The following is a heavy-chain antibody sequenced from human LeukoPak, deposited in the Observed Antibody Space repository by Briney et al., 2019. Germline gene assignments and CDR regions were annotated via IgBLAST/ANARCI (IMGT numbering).Heavy chain of an antibody. V-gene: IGHV3-23*01. CDR2: SGGSGTST. CDR3: AKDLVGGSLGVFDY. D-gene: IGHD1-26*01. Sequence: GGSLRLSCAASGFTFSSYAMSWVRQAPGKGLEWVSASGGSGTSTYYADSVKGRFTISRDNSKNTMYLQMNSLRGEDTAVYYCAKDLVGGSLGVFDYWGQGTLVTVSS. J-gene: IGHJ4*02. CDR1: GFTFSSYA.